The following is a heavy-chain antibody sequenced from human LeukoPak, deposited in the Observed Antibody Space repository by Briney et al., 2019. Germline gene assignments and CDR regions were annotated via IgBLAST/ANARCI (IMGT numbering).Heavy chain of an antibody. CDR1: GGSISSNY. V-gene: IGHV4-59*01. Sequence: SETLYLTCNVPGGSISSNYWSWIRKPPGKGLEWIGYFHDSESTNYNPSLKSRVSISVDTSKKQVSLKLSSVTAADTAVYYCARGDASGRPGIAFDYWGQGTLVTVSS. CDR2: FHDSEST. D-gene: IGHD1-26*01. J-gene: IGHJ4*02. CDR3: ARGDASGRPGIAFDY.